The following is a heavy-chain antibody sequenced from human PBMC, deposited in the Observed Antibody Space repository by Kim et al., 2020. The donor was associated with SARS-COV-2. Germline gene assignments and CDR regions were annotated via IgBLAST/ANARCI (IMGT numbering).Heavy chain of an antibody. CDR3: SKVPSGINWYNFDS. V-gene: IGHV3-23*01. CDR2: VSANGADI. J-gene: IGHJ4*02. D-gene: IGHD6-13*01. Sequence: GGSLRLSCTVSGFTFNTCAMSWVRQAPGKGLEWVSRVSANGADINYADSVKGRFTISRENSKNTRYLQMNSLVAEDTAVYYCSKVPSGINWYNFDSWGQGSLITVSS. CDR1: GFTFNTCA.